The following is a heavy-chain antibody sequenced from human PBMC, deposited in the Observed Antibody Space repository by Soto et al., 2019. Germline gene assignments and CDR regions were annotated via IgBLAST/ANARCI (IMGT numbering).Heavy chain of an antibody. V-gene: IGHV4-34*01. Sequence: QVQLHQWGAGLLKPSETLSLTCAVSGGSFSGYFWGWIRQPPGKGLEWIGEVNYGGSTNYTPSLKGRLTMAVDTYKNQVSLRLPSVTAADTAVYFCVRGGLSGSSWYYCACWGQGSLVAVSS. CDR3: VRGGLSGSSWYYCAC. D-gene: IGHD6-13*01. CDR2: VNYGGST. CDR1: GGSFSGYF. J-gene: IGHJ4*02.